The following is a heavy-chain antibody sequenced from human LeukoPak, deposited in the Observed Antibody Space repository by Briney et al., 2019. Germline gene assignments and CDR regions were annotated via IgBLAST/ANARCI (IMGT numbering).Heavy chain of an antibody. J-gene: IGHJ6*03. CDR3: ARKMYYDFWSGYKTMDV. CDR2: IRYDGSNK. CDR1: GFTFSSYG. Sequence: GGSLRLSCAASGFTFSSYGMHWVRQAPGKGLEWVAFIRYDGSNKYYADSVKGRITISRDNSKNTLYLQMNSLRAEDTAVYYCARKMYYDFWSGYKTMDVWGKGTTVTVSS. D-gene: IGHD3-3*01. V-gene: IGHV3-30*02.